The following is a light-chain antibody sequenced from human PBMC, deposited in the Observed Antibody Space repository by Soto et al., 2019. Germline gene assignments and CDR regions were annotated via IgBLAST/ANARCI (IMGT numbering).Light chain of an antibody. CDR3: QQLKTYPYP. Sequence: IQLTQSPSSLSASVGDRVTLTCRASQDINKVLAWFQQTPGKAPKLLVYSASTLHSGVPSRFSGSGSGTDFALTISSLQPEDFATYYCQQLKTYPYPFGQGTRLDIK. V-gene: IGKV1-9*01. CDR2: SAS. J-gene: IGKJ2*01. CDR1: QDINKV.